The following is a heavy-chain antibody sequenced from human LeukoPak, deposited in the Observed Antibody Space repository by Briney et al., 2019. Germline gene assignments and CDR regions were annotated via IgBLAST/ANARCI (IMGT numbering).Heavy chain of an antibody. J-gene: IGHJ4*02. Sequence: PGGSLRLSCAASGFTVSSNYMSWVRQAPGKGLEWVSVIYSGGSTYYADSVKGRFTISRDNSKNTLYLQMNSLRAEDTAVYYCARDPDNEVVVAAADSDYWGQGTLVTVSS. D-gene: IGHD2-15*01. V-gene: IGHV3-53*01. CDR3: ARDPDNEVVVAAADSDY. CDR1: GFTVSSNY. CDR2: IYSGGST.